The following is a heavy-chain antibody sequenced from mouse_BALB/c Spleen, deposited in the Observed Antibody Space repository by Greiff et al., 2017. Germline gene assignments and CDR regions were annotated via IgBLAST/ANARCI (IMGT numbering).Heavy chain of an antibody. V-gene: IGHV2-6-7*01. CDR1: GFSLTGYG. CDR2: IWGDGST. Sequence: VQLQQSGPGLVAPSQSLSITCTVSGFSLTGYGVNWVRQPPGKGLEWLGMIWGDGSTDYNSALKSRLSISKDNSKSQVFLKMNSLQTDDTARYYCARASITTVVAHYAMDYWGQGTSVTVSS. J-gene: IGHJ4*01. CDR3: ARASITTVVAHYAMDY. D-gene: IGHD1-1*01.